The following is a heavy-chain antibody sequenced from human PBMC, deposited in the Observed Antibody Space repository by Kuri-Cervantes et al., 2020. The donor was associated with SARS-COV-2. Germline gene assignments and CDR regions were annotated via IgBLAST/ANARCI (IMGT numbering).Heavy chain of an antibody. Sequence: GSLRLSCAVYGGSFSGYYWSWIRQPPGKGLEWIGEISHSGSTNYNPSLKSRVTISVDTSKNQFSLKLSSVTAADTAVYYCARLSFGASGYYYYMDVWGKGTTVTVSS. V-gene: IGHV4-34*01. CDR3: ARLSFGASGYYYYMDV. CDR2: ISHSGST. D-gene: IGHD3-3*01. CDR1: GGSFSGYY. J-gene: IGHJ6*03.